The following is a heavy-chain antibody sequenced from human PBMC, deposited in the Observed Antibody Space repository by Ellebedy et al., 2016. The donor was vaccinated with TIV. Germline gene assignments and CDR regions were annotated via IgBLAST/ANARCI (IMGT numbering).Heavy chain of an antibody. CDR1: GFTFSSYG. D-gene: IGHD1-26*01. CDR2: ISYDGSNK. J-gene: IGHJ6*03. CDR3: AKWWDDRHHMDV. Sequence: GGSLRLSXAASGFTFSSYGMHWVRQAPGKGLEWVAVISYDGSNKYYADSVKGRFTISRDNSKNTLYLQMNSLRAEDTAVYYCAKWWDDRHHMDVWGKGTTVTVSS. V-gene: IGHV3-30*18.